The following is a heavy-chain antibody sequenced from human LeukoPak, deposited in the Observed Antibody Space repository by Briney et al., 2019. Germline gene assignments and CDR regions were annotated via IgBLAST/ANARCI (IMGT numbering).Heavy chain of an antibody. CDR3: ARSRVDSSGNFDY. Sequence: PSETLSLTCAVYGGSFSGYYWSWIRQPAGKGLEWIGRIYTSGSTNYNPSLKSRVTISVDTSKNQFSQKLSSVTAADTAVYYCARSRVDSSGNFDYWGQGTLVTVSS. V-gene: IGHV4-59*10. CDR1: GGSFSGYY. CDR2: IYTSGST. D-gene: IGHD3-22*01. J-gene: IGHJ4*02.